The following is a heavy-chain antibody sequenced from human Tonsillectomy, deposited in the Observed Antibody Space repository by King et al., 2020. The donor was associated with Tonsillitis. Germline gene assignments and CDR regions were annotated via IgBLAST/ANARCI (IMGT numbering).Heavy chain of an antibody. Sequence: QLQESGPGLVKPSETLSLTCTVSGGSISSYYWSWIRQPPGKGLEWIGYIYYSGSTNYNPSLKSRVTISVDTSKNQFSLKLSPVTAADTAVYYCARQNYDFWSGYYIGSFDYYYYYMDVWGKGTTVTVSS. CDR3: ARQNYDFWSGYYIGSFDYYYYYMDV. CDR2: IYYSGST. D-gene: IGHD3-3*01. CDR1: GGSISSYY. V-gene: IGHV4-59*08. J-gene: IGHJ6*03.